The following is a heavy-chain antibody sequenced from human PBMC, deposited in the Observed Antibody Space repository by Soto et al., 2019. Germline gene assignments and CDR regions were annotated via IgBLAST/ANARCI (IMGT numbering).Heavy chain of an antibody. CDR2: ISSRSSDI. J-gene: IGHJ6*02. Sequence: KGLEWVSSISSRSSDIYYADSVKGRFTISRDNAKNSLYLQMNSLRAEDTAVYYCARVVPAAVYYYYGMAVWGHGSTVTGSS. D-gene: IGHD2-2*01. V-gene: IGHV3-21*01. CDR3: ARVVPAAVYYYYGMAV.